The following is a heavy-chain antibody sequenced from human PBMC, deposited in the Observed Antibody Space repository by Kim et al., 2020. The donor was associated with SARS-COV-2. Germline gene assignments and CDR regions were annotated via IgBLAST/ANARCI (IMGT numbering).Heavy chain of an antibody. CDR1: GGSISSGGYY. CDR2: IYYSGST. CDR3: ASSGPTIDYGYNPGDY. J-gene: IGHJ4*02. Sequence: TLSLTCTVSGGSISSGGYYWSWIRQHPGKGLEWIGYIYYSGSTYYNPSLKSRVTISVDTSKNQFSLKLSSVTAADTAVYYCASSGPTIDYGYNPGDYWGQGTLVTVSS. D-gene: IGHD5-18*01. V-gene: IGHV4-31*03.